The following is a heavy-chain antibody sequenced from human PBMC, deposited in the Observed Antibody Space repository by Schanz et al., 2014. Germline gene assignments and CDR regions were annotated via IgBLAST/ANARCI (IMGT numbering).Heavy chain of an antibody. Sequence: QVQLVQSGAEVKKPGASVKVSCKASGYTFTSYGISWVRQAPGQGLEWMGIVNPSVRGTHFAREFQGRVTVTRDTSTTTVYMDLSSLISEDTAVYYCAFDRDDAYDIWGQGTTVTVSS. CDR1: GYTFTSYG. CDR2: VNPSVRGT. J-gene: IGHJ3*02. D-gene: IGHD3-9*01. V-gene: IGHV1-46*01. CDR3: AFDRDDAYDI.